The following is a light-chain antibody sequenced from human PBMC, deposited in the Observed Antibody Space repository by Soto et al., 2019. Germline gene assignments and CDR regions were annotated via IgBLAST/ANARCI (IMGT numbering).Light chain of an antibody. V-gene: IGLV1-44*01. Sequence: QAVVTQPPSASGTPGQMVTISCSGSSSTIESNTVNWYQQLPGTAPKLLIYTSNQRPSGVPDRFSGSKSGTSASLAISGLQSEDEADYYCAAWDDSLNGVVFGGGTKLTVL. CDR2: TSN. CDR1: SSTIESNT. CDR3: AAWDDSLNGVV. J-gene: IGLJ2*01.